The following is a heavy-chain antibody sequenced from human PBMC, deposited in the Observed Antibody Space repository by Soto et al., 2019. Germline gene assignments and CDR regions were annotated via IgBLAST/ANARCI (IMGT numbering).Heavy chain of an antibody. CDR3: ARVTTFTNDGYYYYGMDV. V-gene: IGHV1-69*13. D-gene: IGHD1-1*01. J-gene: IGHJ6*02. CDR1: GGTFSSYA. CDR2: IIPIFGTA. Sequence: AASVKVSCKASGGTFSSYAISWVRQAPGQGLEWMGGIIPIFGTANYAQKFQGRVTITADESTSTAYMELSSLRSEDTAVYYCARVTTFTNDGYYYYGMDVWGQGTTVTVSS.